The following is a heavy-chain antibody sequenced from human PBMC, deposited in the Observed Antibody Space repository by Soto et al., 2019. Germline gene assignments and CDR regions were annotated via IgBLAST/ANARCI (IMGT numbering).Heavy chain of an antibody. Sequence: GASVKVSCKASGYTFTSYGISWVRQAPGQGLEWMGWISAYNGNTNYAQKLQGRVTMTTDTSTSTAYMELRSLRSDDTAVYYCARDRSAIGSSGYYFRLALGAFDIWGQGTMVTVSS. CDR1: GYTFTSYG. D-gene: IGHD3-22*01. V-gene: IGHV1-18*01. CDR2: ISAYNGNT. J-gene: IGHJ3*02. CDR3: ARDRSAIGSSGYYFRLALGAFDI.